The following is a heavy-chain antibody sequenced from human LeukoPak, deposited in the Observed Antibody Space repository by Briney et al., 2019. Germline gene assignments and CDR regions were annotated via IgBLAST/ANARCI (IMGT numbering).Heavy chain of an antibody. CDR1: GGSISSSSYY. Sequence: PSETLSLTCTVSGGSISSSSYYWGWIRQPPGKGLEWIGSIYYSGSTYYNPSLKSRVTISVDTSKNQFSLKLSSVTAADTAVYYCARTYYYGSGRVGWFDPWGQGTLVTVSS. CDR3: ARTYYYGSGRVGWFDP. D-gene: IGHD3-10*01. V-gene: IGHV4-39*07. J-gene: IGHJ5*02. CDR2: IYYSGST.